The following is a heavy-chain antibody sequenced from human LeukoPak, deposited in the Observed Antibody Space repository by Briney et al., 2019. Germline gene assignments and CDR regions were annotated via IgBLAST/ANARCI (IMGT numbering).Heavy chain of an antibody. D-gene: IGHD6-19*01. V-gene: IGHV1-2*02. J-gene: IGHJ4*02. CDR3: AVPPLYSSGWYPDY. Sequence: GASVKVSCKASGYTFSGYYMHWVRQAPGQGLEWMGWINPNNGGTYYAQKFQGRVTMTRDTSISTAYMELSRLRSDDTAVYYCAVPPLYSSGWYPDYWGQGTLVTVSS. CDR1: GYTFSGYY. CDR2: INPNNGGT.